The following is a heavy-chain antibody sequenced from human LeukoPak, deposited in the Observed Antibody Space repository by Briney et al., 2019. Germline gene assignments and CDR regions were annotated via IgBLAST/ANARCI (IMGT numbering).Heavy chain of an antibody. Sequence: SVTVSCTASGGTFSSYAISWVRQAPGQGLEWMGGIIPIFGTANYAQKFQGRVTITADESTSTAYTELSSLRSEDTAVYYCAREFYGGYFGLYYYYGMDVWGQGTTVTVSS. J-gene: IGHJ6*02. D-gene: IGHD3-22*01. CDR3: AREFYGGYFGLYYYYGMDV. CDR2: IIPIFGTA. CDR1: GGTFSSYA. V-gene: IGHV1-69*13.